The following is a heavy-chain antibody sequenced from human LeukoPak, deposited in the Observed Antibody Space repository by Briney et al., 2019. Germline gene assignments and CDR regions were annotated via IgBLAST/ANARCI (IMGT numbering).Heavy chain of an antibody. J-gene: IGHJ4*02. CDR3: ARGGLRVAAAPWYFDY. CDR1: GGSFSGYY. D-gene: IGHD6-13*01. V-gene: IGHV4-34*01. CDR2: INHSRST. Sequence: SETLSLTCAVYGGSFSGYYWSWIRQPPGKGLEWIGEINHSRSTNYNPSLKSRVTISVDTSKNQFSLKLNSVTPEDTAVYYCARGGLRVAAAPWYFDYWGQGTLVTVSS.